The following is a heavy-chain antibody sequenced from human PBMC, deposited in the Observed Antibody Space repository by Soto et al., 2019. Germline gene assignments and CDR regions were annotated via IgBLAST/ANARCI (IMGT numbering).Heavy chain of an antibody. V-gene: IGHV4-39*01. CDR2: IYYTGST. CDR1: GGSIRSSSYY. D-gene: IGHD1-26*01. CDR3: ERRPKSGSFQYYGVDV. J-gene: IGHJ6*02. Sequence: SETLSLTCTVSGGSIRSSSYYWDWIRQPPGKGLEWIGHIYYTGSTYYIPSLKSRVTISIDTSKNQFSLNLSSVTATDTAVYYCERRPKSGSFQYYGVDVWGQGNTVTVSS.